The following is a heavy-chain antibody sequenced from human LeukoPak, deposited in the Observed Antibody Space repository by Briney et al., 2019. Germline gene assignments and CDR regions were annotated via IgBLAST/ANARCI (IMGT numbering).Heavy chain of an antibody. J-gene: IGHJ4*02. D-gene: IGHD3-3*02. V-gene: IGHV1-2*02. Sequence: ASAKVSCKASGYTFTGYYMHWVRQAPGQGLEWMGWINPNSGGTNYAQKFQGRVTMTRDASISTAYMELSRLRSDDTAVYYCAREANSIFGVVTNFEQLVDYLGQGTLVTVSS. CDR3: AREANSIFGVVTNFEQLVDY. CDR2: INPNSGGT. CDR1: GYTFTGYY.